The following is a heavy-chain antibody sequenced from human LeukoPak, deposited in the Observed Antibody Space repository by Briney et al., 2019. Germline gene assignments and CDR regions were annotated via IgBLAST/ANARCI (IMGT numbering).Heavy chain of an antibody. J-gene: IGHJ4*02. CDR1: GFAVSSNF. Sequence: PGGSLRLSCAASGFAVSSNFMSWVRQAPGKGLEWVSVIYSIGTTYYADSVKDRFTISRDTSKNTLYLQMNSLRAEDTAVYYCARGRYYDNSVYYYFDYWGQGTLVTVSS. D-gene: IGHD3-22*01. CDR2: IYSIGTT. CDR3: ARGRYYDNSVYYYFDY. V-gene: IGHV3-53*01.